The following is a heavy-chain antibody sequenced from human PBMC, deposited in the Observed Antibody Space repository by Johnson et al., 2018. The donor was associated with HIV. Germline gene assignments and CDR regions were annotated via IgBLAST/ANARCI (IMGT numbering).Heavy chain of an antibody. CDR1: GFIFDDYG. Sequence: EVQLVESGGGVVRPGGSLRLSCAASGFIFDDYGMSWVRQAPGKGLEWVSGINWNGGSTGYADSVKGRFNISRDNAKNSLFLQMNSLRAEDTAVYYCASRYGDYGLGAFDIWGQGTMVTVSS. D-gene: IGHD4-17*01. CDR3: ASRYGDYGLGAFDI. V-gene: IGHV3-20*04. CDR2: INWNGGST. J-gene: IGHJ3*02.